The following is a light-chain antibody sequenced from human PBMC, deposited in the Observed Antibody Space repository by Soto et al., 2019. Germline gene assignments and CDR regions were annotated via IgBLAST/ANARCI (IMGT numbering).Light chain of an antibody. V-gene: IGKV3D-15*01. J-gene: IGKJ5*01. CDR1: QSINRD. CDR2: GAS. Sequence: EIVMTQSPATLSVSPGESATLSCRASQSINRDLAWYVQKPGQAPRRVIYGASTWGTGVPPRFTGSGSGTVFTLTISDLPSEDFAVYYWQQYNSWPITFGQGTRLENK. CDR3: QQYNSWPIT.